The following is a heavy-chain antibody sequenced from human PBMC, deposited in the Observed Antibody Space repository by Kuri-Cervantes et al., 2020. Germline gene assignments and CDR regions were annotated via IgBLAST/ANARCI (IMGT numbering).Heavy chain of an antibody. D-gene: IGHD3-22*01. CDR1: GYTFTSYD. V-gene: IGHV1-8*01. Sequence: ASVKVSCKASGYTFTSYDINWVRQATGQGLEWMGWMNPNSGNTGYAQKFQGRVTMTRNTSISTAYMELSSLRSEDTAVYYCARGGWLLPQRRGHYMDVWGKGTTVTVSS. CDR3: ARGGWLLPQRRGHYMDV. CDR2: MNPNSGNT. J-gene: IGHJ6*03.